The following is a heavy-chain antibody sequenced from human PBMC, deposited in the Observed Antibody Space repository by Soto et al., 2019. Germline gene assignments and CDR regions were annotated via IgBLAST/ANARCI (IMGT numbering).Heavy chain of an antibody. CDR3: GRQIHYGSSAKRGLDV. CDR2: FDPDESDS. Sequence: RGESLKISCNGSGYSFTSYWIGWVRQMPGKGLVWRGIFDPDESDSRYSPSSQGQVTISADKSISTAYLQWGSLKASDPAMYYCGRQIHYGSSAKRGLDVWGQATMVTVS. D-gene: IGHD3-22*01. CDR1: GYSFTSYW. V-gene: IGHV5-51*01. J-gene: IGHJ3*01.